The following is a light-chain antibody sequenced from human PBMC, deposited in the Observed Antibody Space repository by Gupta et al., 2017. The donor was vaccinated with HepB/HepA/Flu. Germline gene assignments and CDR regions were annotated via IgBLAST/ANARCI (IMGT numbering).Light chain of an antibody. CDR2: EVT. CDR1: SDDLGNYNF. V-gene: IGLV2-23*02. Sequence: QSALTQPASVSGSPGQSITISCTGTSDDLGNYNFVSWYQQHPGKAPKLIIYEVTVRPSGVASRFSGSKSGSTASLTISGRRAEDEAHYYCFSGGTTGLYVFGNGTNVIVL. J-gene: IGLJ1*01. CDR3: FSGGTTGLYV.